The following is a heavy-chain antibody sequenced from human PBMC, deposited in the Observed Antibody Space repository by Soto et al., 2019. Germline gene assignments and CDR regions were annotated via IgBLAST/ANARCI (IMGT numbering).Heavy chain of an antibody. CDR3: ARALAVAASEYFQH. D-gene: IGHD6-19*01. V-gene: IGHV1-69*02. J-gene: IGHJ1*01. Sequence: QVQLVQSGAEVTKPGSSVKVSCKASGGTFSSYTISWVRQAPGQGLEWMGRIIPILGIANYAQKFQGRVTITADKSTSTAYMELSSLRSEDTAVYYCARALAVAASEYFQHWGQGTLVTVSS. CDR2: IIPILGIA. CDR1: GGTFSSYT.